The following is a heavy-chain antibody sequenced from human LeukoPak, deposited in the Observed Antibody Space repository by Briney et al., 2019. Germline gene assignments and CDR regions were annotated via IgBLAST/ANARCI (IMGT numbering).Heavy chain of an antibody. CDR3: ARDYGVNRYPNWFDP. CDR1: GFTFSSYG. CDR2: IRYDGSNK. V-gene: IGHV3-30*02. Sequence: GGSLRLSCAASGFTFSSYGMHWVRQAPGKGLEWVAFIRYDGSNKYYADSVKGRFTVSRDNSKNTLYLQMNSLRAEDTAVYYCARDYGVNRYPNWFDPWGQGTLVTVSS. D-gene: IGHD1-14*01. J-gene: IGHJ5*02.